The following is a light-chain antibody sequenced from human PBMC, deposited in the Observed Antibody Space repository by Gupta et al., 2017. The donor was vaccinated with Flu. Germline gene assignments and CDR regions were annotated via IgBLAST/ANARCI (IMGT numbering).Light chain of an antibody. CDR2: DVS. CDR1: DVIKNY. CDR3: QQCSSLPYT. J-gene: IGKJ2*01. Sequence: PSSLSASGGDSVTITCQARDVIKNYLHWYQQRPGEAPKLLIYDVSNLETGVPARFSGSGSGTDFTFTISSLQPEDIATYYCQQCSSLPYTFGQGTKLEI. V-gene: IGKV1-33*01.